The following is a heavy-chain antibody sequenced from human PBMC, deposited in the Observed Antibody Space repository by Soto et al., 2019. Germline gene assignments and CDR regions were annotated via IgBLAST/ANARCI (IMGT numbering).Heavy chain of an antibody. CDR1: GYSISSSNW. CDR2: IYYSGST. CDR3: ARTPAVAGTDSGTYYFDY. D-gene: IGHD6-19*01. Sequence: PSETLSLTCAVSGYSISSSNWWGWIRQPPGKGLEWIGYIYYSGSTYYNPSLKSRVTMSVDTSKNQFSLKLSSVTAVDTAVYYCARTPAVAGTDSGTYYFDYWGQGTMVTVYS. J-gene: IGHJ4*02. V-gene: IGHV4-28*01.